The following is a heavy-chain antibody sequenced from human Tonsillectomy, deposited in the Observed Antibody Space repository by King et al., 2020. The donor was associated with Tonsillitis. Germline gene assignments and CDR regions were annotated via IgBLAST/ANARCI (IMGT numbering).Heavy chain of an antibody. Sequence: QLQESGPGLVKPSETLSLSCTVSGYSISSGYYWGWIRQPPGKGLEWIGSIYHSGSTYYNPSLQSRVTISVDTSRSQFSLKLSSVTAADTAVYYCGRDLRYYGSGSYYSVPDYWGQGTLVTVSS. CDR3: GRDLRYYGSGSYYSVPDY. J-gene: IGHJ4*02. CDR2: IYHSGST. CDR1: GYSISSGYY. D-gene: IGHD3-10*01. V-gene: IGHV4-38-2*02.